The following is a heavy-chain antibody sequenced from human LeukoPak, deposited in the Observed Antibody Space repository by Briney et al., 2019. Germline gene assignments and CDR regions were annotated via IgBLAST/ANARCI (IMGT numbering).Heavy chain of an antibody. CDR2: IVVGSGNT. CDR3: AKGKYSNGGVPDY. D-gene: IGHD6-19*01. V-gene: IGHV1-58*01. J-gene: IGHJ4*02. CDR1: GFTFTSSA. Sequence: SVKVSCKASGFTFTSSAVQWVRQARGQRLEWIGWIVVGSGNTNYAQKFQERVTITRDMSTSTAYMELSSLRSEDTAVYYCAKGKYSNGGVPDYWGQGTLVTVSS.